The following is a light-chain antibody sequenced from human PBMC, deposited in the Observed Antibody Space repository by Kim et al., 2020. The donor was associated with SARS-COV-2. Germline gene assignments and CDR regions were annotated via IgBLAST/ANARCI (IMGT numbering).Light chain of an antibody. CDR2: RAS. V-gene: IGKV3-15*01. CDR3: QHYSSWPLA. J-gene: IGKJ4*01. Sequence: EIVMTQSPAPLSVSPGERASLSCRANQSISSDLAWYQQKPGQAPRLLVYRASTRATGIPARFSGSGSGTEFTLTISSLQSEDFAVYFCQHYSSWPLAFGGGTKLEI. CDR1: QSISSD.